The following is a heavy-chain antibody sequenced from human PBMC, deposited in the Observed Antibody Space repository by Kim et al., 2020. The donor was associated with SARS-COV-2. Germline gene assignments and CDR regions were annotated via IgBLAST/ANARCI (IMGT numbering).Heavy chain of an antibody. D-gene: IGHD6-19*01. Sequence: SVKVSCKASGGTFSSYAISWVRQAPGQGLEWMGGIIPIFGTANYAQKFQGRVTITADESTSTAYMELSSLRSEDTAVYYCARERAVAGRIMDVWGQGTTVTVSS. CDR3: ARERAVAGRIMDV. CDR1: GGTFSSYA. V-gene: IGHV1-69*13. CDR2: IIPIFGTA. J-gene: IGHJ6*01.